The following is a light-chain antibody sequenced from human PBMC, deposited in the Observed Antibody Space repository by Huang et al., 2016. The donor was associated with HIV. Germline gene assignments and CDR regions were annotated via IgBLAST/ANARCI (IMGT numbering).Light chain of an antibody. J-gene: IGKJ1*01. CDR2: DAS. V-gene: IGKV1-39*01. CDR1: QSITTS. CDR3: QQSYNNPWT. Sequence: DIQMTQSPSSLSASVGDRVTITCRASQSITTSLNWYQQRPGKAPKLRIYDASTLQSGVPSRFSGSGSGTDFTLTISSLQPEDFATYHCQQSYNNPWTFGQGTKVESK.